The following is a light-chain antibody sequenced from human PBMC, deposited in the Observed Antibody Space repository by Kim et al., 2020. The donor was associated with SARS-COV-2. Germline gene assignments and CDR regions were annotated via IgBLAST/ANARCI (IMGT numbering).Light chain of an antibody. CDR2: GAS. Sequence: EIVMTQSPATLSVSPGERATLSCRASHSVSSNLAWYQQKPGQAPRLLIYGASTRATGIPARFSGSGSGTEFTLTISSLQSEDFAAYYCQQYNNWPLTFGQGTRLEIK. CDR1: HSVSSN. V-gene: IGKV3-15*01. J-gene: IGKJ5*01. CDR3: QQYNNWPLT.